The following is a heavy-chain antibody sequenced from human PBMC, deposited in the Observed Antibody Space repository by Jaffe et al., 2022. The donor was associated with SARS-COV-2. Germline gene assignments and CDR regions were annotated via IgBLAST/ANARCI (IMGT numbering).Heavy chain of an antibody. CDR2: IFSNDEK. Sequence: QVTLKESGPVLVKPTETLTLTCTVSGFSLSNARMGVSWIRQPPGKALEWLAHIFSNDEKSYSTSLKSRLTISKDTSKSQVVLTMTNMDPVDTATYYCARTYYDFWSGYYYYYGMDVWGQGTTVTVSS. D-gene: IGHD3-3*01. V-gene: IGHV2-26*01. CDR1: GFSLSNARMG. CDR3: ARTYYDFWSGYYYYYGMDV. J-gene: IGHJ6*02.